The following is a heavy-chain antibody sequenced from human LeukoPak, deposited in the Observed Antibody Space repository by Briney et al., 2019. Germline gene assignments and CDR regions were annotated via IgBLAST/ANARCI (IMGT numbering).Heavy chain of an antibody. CDR1: GYSFTSYW. CDR2: IYPGDSDT. J-gene: IGHJ4*02. Sequence: GEPLKISCKGSGYSFTSYWIGWVRQMPGKGLEWMEIIYPGDSDTRYSPSFQGQVTISADKSISTAYLQWSSLKASDTAMYYCARQPVIVGATQLFDYWGQGTLVTVSS. CDR3: ARQPVIVGATQLFDY. V-gene: IGHV5-51*01. D-gene: IGHD1-26*01.